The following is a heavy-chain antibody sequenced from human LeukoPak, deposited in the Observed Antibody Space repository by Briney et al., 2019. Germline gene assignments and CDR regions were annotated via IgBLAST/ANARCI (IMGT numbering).Heavy chain of an antibody. J-gene: IGHJ6*04. CDR3: AELGITMIGGV. CDR2: INSDGTR. V-gene: IGHV3-74*01. D-gene: IGHD3-10*02. CDR1: GFPFNNYW. Sequence: GGSLRLSCAASGFPFNNYWMHWVRQAPGEGLVWVSRINSDGTRTYADSVKGRFTISRDNAKNSLYLQMNSLRAEDTAVYYCAELGITMIGGVWGKGTTVTISS.